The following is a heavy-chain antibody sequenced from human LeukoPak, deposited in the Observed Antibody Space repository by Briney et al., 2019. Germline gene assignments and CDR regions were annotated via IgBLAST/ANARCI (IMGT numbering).Heavy chain of an antibody. D-gene: IGHD3-10*01. CDR1: GFTFSSYG. Sequence: PGRSLRLSCAASGFTFSSYGMHWVRQAPGKGLEWVAVISYDGSNKYYADSVKGRFTISRDNSKNTLYLQMNSLRAEDTAVYYCAKSWTMVREFDYWGQGTLVTVSS. J-gene: IGHJ4*02. CDR2: ISYDGSNK. V-gene: IGHV3-30*18. CDR3: AKSWTMVREFDY.